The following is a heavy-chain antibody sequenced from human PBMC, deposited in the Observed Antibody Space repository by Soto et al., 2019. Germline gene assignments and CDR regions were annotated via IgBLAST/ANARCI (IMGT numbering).Heavy chain of an antibody. CDR1: GFTFSDYA. CDR3: AKGGRHWLVTADFNY. D-gene: IGHD6-19*01. V-gene: IGHV3-30*18. Sequence: VQLVESGGGVVQPGRSLRLSCAASGFTFSDYAMHWVRQAPGKGLEWVAVVSHDGRNTHYADSVKGRFTISRDSSKNTISLESTSLRDEDTAVYYCAKGGRHWLVTADFNYWGQGALVTVSS. J-gene: IGHJ4*02. CDR2: VSHDGRNT.